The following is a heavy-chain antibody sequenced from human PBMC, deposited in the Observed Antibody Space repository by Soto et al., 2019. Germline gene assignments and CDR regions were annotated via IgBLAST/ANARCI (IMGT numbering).Heavy chain of an antibody. CDR3: AREADSSGYQYYYYYYGMDV. Sequence: SVKVSCKASGGTFSSYAISWVRQAPGQGLEWMGGIIPIFGTANYAQKFQGRVTITADESTSTAYMELSSLRSEDTAVYYCAREADSSGYQYYYYYYGMDVWGQGTTVTVSS. J-gene: IGHJ6*02. D-gene: IGHD3-22*01. CDR1: GGTFSSYA. CDR2: IIPIFGTA. V-gene: IGHV1-69*13.